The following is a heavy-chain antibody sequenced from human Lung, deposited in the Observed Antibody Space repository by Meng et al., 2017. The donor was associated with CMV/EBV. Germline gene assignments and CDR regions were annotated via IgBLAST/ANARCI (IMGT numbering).Heavy chain of an antibody. V-gene: IGHV1-69*05. CDR2: LIPIFGTA. CDR3: ARIGLCSGTTCYTGDYSSRHFDY. Sequence: IRWVRQAPGQGLEWMGGLIPIFGTANYAQNFQGRVTITTDESRSTAYMELSSLRSEDTAVYYCARIGLCSGTTCYTGDYSSRHFDYWGQGTLVTVSS. J-gene: IGHJ4*02. D-gene: IGHD2-2*02.